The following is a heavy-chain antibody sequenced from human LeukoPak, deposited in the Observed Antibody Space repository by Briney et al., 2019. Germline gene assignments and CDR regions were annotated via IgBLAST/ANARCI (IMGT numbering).Heavy chain of an antibody. J-gene: IGHJ5*02. Sequence: ASVKVSSKASGYTFTSYGISWVRQAPGQGLEWMGWISAYNGNTKYAQKLQGRVTMTTDTSTSTAYMELRSLRSDDTAVYYCARDPVAGPLGSWFDPWGQGTLVTVSS. V-gene: IGHV1-18*04. CDR3: ARDPVAGPLGSWFDP. CDR2: ISAYNGNT. CDR1: GYTFTSYG. D-gene: IGHD6-19*01.